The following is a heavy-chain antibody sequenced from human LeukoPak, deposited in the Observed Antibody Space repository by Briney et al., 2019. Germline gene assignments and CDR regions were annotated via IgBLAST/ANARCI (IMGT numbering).Heavy chain of an antibody. CDR3: ATDSVGATEFDY. CDR2: IIPIFGTA. D-gene: IGHD1-26*01. J-gene: IGHJ4*02. CDR1: GGTFSSYA. Sequence: SVKVSCKASGGTFSSYAISWVRQAPGQGLEWMGGIIPIFGTANYAQKFQGRVTITADESTSTAYMELSSLRSEDTAVYYCATDSVGATEFDYWGQGTLVTVSS. V-gene: IGHV1-69*01.